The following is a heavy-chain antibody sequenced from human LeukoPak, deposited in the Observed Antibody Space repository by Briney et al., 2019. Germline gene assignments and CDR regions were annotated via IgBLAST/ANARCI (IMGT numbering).Heavy chain of an antibody. CDR2: IHSGGST. D-gene: IGHD6-6*01. CDR3: SSARHTNWFDP. CDR1: VGSTSISSYY. V-gene: IGHV4-61*05. Sequence: SETLSLTCIVPVGSTSISSYYCGSIRQPPGKGLEWIGRIHSGGSTNYNPSLKSRVSMSVDTSKNQISLKMTSLTAADTAVYYLSSARHTNWFDPWGQGTLVTVSS. J-gene: IGHJ5*02.